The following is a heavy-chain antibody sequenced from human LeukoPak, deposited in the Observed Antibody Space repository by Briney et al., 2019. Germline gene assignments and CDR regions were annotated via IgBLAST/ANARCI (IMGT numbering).Heavy chain of an antibody. CDR1: GGSISSGGYS. D-gene: IGHD5-12*01. CDR2: IYHSGST. CDR3: DRGKGYSCYYFAFDI. Sequence: SETLSLTCAVSGGSISSGGYSWSWIRQPPGKGLEWIGYIYHSGSTYYNPSLKSRVTISVDRSKNQFSLKLSSVTAGDTAVYYCDRGKGYSCYYFAFDIWGQGTMVTVSS. V-gene: IGHV4-30-2*01. J-gene: IGHJ3*02.